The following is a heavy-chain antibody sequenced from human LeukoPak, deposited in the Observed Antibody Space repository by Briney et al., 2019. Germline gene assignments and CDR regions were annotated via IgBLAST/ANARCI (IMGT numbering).Heavy chain of an antibody. V-gene: IGHV4-34*01. J-gene: IGHJ5*02. CDR2: INHSGST. CDR1: GGSFSGYY. CDR3: ARGGGRRTTVVIWSVISPGNWFDP. Sequence: PSETLSLTCAVYGGSFSGYYWSWIRQPPGKGLEWIGEINHSGSTNYNPSLKSRVTISVDTSKNQFSLKLSSVTAADTAVYYCARGGGRRTTVVIWSVISPGNWFDPWGQETLVTVSS. D-gene: IGHD4-23*01.